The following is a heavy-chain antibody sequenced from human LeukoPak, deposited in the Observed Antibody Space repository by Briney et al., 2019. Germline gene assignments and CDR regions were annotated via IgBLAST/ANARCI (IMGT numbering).Heavy chain of an antibody. CDR1: GFTFSSYA. V-gene: IGHV3-23*01. CDR2: ISVSGTT. Sequence: PGGSLRLSCAASGFTFSSYAMAWVRQAPGKGLEWVPGISVSGTTYYADSVKGRATISRDDSKNTLYLQMNSLRAEDTAVYYCAKDSGSYYFDYWGQGTLVTVSS. CDR3: AKDSGSYYFDY. J-gene: IGHJ4*02. D-gene: IGHD1-26*01.